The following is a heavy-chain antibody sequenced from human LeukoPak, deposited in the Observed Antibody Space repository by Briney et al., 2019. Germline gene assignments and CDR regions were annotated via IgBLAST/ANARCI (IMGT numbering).Heavy chain of an antibody. CDR3: ARGRYGLLSGYDY. Sequence: ASVKVSCNASGYIFTGYYVHWVRRAPGQGLEGMGWMNPNSGDTNYAQKFQGRVTMTRDTSITTAYVELSSLTSDDAAVYYCARGRYGLLSGYDYWGQGAMVTVSS. V-gene: IGHV1-2*02. D-gene: IGHD3-22*01. CDR1: GYIFTGYY. CDR2: MNPNSGDT. J-gene: IGHJ4*02.